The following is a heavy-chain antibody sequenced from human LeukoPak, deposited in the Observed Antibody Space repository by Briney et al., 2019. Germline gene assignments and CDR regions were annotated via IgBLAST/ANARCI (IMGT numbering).Heavy chain of an antibody. CDR1: GGSISSGGYS. CDR2: IYHSGST. V-gene: IGHV4-30-2*01. Sequence: PSETLSLTCAVSGGSISSGGYSWSWIRQPPGKGLEWIGYIYHSGSTYYNPSLESRVTISVDRSKNQFSLKLSSVTAADTAVYYCARNAPHCSSTSCYENWFDPWGQGTLVTVSS. CDR3: ARNAPHCSSTSCYENWFDP. D-gene: IGHD2-2*01. J-gene: IGHJ5*02.